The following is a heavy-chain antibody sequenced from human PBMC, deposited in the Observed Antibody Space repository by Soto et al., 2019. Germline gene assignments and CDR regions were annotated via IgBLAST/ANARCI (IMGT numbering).Heavy chain of an antibody. Sequence: QVQLVQSGAEVKKPGASVKVSCKASGYTFTNYDINWVRRATGQGLEWMGWVNPNSGNTGNAQKFQGRLTMTRNTAISTADMELSSLTSEDTAVYYCVRGKDYYYGMDVWGQGTTVTVSS. J-gene: IGHJ6*02. CDR1: GYTFTNYD. CDR3: VRGKDYYYGMDV. CDR2: VNPNSGNT. V-gene: IGHV1-8*01.